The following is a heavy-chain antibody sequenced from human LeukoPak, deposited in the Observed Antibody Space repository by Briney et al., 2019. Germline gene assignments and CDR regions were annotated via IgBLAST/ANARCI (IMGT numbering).Heavy chain of an antibody. J-gene: IGHJ4*02. CDR2: ISANSLHI. D-gene: IGHD3-10*01. Sequence: GGSLRLSCAASGFTFSDQSMNWVRQAPGKGLEWVSSISANSLHIFCADSVKGRFTISRDNAKNSLYLQMNNLRVEDTAVYYCVGPDSQFDCWGQGTLVTVSS. CDR3: VGPDSQFDC. V-gene: IGHV3-21*01. CDR1: GFTFSDQS.